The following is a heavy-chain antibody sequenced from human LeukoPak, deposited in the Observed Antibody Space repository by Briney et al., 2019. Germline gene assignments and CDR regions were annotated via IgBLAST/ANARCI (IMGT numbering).Heavy chain of an antibody. CDR1: GYTFTIYD. D-gene: IGHD3-10*01. V-gene: IGHV1-8*01. J-gene: IGHJ4*02. CDR3: ARDPLWFGTKFDY. Sequence: EASVKVSCKASGYTFTIYDINWVRQATGQGLEWMGWMNPNSGNTGYAQKFQGRVTMTRNTSISTAYMELSSLRSEDTAVYYCARDPLWFGTKFDYWGQGTLVTVSS. CDR2: MNPNSGNT.